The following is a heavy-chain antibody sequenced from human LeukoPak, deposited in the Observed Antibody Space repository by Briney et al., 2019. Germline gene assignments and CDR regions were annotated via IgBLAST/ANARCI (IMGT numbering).Heavy chain of an antibody. J-gene: IGHJ3*02. CDR1: GYKFPAYW. V-gene: IGHV5-51*01. D-gene: IGHD2-2*01. CDR2: IYPDDSDT. CDR3: ARHEGYCISSSCSDTFDI. Sequence: GESLKISCKGSGYKFPAYWIGWVRQMPGKGLEWMGIIYPDDSDTRYSPSFQGLVTISADKSISTAYLQWSSLKASDTAMYYCARHEGYCISSSCSDTFDIWGQGTMVTVSS.